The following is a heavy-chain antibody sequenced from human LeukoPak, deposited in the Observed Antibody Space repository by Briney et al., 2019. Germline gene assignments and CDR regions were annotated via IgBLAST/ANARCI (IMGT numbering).Heavy chain of an antibody. D-gene: IGHD5-18*01. J-gene: IGHJ6*03. CDR2: IYYSGST. CDR3: ARGNSGWLHPYYYYYMDV. Sequence: SETLSLTCTVSGGSISSSSYYWGWIRQPPGKGLEWIGSIYYSGSTYYNPSLKSRVAMSVDTSKNQFSLKLSSVTAADTAVYYCARGNSGWLHPYYYYYMDVWGKGTTVTVSS. V-gene: IGHV4-39*07. CDR1: GGSISSSSYY.